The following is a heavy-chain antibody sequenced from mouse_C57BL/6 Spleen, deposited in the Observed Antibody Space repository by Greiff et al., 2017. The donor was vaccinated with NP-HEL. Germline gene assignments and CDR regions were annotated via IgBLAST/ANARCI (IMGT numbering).Heavy chain of an antibody. CDR2: IDPEAGGT. D-gene: IGHD2-1*01. J-gene: IGHJ4*01. CDR1: GFNITGYY. CDR3: TAEGNPYAVDY. Sequence: EVQLQQSGAELVRPGASVKLSCTASGFNITGYYMHWVKQRPEQGLEWIGRIDPEAGGTEYAPKFQGKTTMTADTSSNTAYLQLSRLTSEDAAVYYGTAEGNPYAVDYWGQGTSVTVSS. V-gene: IGHV14-1*01.